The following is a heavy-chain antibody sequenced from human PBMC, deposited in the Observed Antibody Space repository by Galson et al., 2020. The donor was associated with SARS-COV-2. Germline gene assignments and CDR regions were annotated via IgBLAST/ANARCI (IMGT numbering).Heavy chain of an antibody. CDR2: ISATGGNT. CDR1: GFTFSTFV. J-gene: IGHJ5*02. CDR3: AKDAGGSVLLVTAARKSDENWLDP. V-gene: IGHV3-23*01. Sequence: GGSLRLSCAASGFTFSTFVMSWVRLAPGRGLEWVASISATGGNTYYAASVKGRFTISRDNSRSTLYLQMNSLSVEDTATYCCAKDAGGSVLLVTAARKSDENWLDPWGQGTLVTVSS. D-gene: IGHD2-2*01.